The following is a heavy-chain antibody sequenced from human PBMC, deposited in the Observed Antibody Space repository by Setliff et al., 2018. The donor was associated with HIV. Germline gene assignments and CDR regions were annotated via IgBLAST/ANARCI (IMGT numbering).Heavy chain of an antibody. V-gene: IGHV4-59*01. CDR2: IYYSGAT. D-gene: IGHD5-12*01. CDR3: AGSGDMATFYWEFDL. J-gene: IGHJ2*01. Sequence: SETLSLTCSVSGGSISSYYWSWIRQPPGKGLEWIGYIYYSGATNYNPSLKSRVTISVDTSKNQFSLMLSSVTAADTAVYYCAGSGDMATFYWEFDLWGRGTLVTVSS. CDR1: GGSISSYY.